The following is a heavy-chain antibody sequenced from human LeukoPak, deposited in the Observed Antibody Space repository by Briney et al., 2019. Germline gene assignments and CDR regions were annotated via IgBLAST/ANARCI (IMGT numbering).Heavy chain of an antibody. V-gene: IGHV3-20*04. CDR2: INWNGGST. CDR1: GFTFDDHG. CDR3: ARGTSSTSFYRY. Sequence: GGSLRLSCAASGFTFDDHGMIWVRQAPGKGLEWVSGINWNGGSTGYADSVKGRFTISRDNAKNSLYLQMNSLRAEDTALYYCARGTSSTSFYRYWGQGTLVTVSS. D-gene: IGHD2-2*01. J-gene: IGHJ4*02.